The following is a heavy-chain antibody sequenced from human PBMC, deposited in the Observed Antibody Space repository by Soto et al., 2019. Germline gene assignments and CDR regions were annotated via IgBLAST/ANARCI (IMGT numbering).Heavy chain of an antibody. J-gene: IGHJ4*02. V-gene: IGHV1-69*13. D-gene: IGHD4-17*01. CDR2: IIPIFGTA. CDR1: GGTFSSYA. Sequence: SVKVSCKASGGTFSSYAISWVRQAPGQGLEWMGGIIPIFGTANYAQKFQGRVTITADESTSTAYMELSSLRSEDTAVYYCARMTTVVTPFFDYWGQGTLVTVSS. CDR3: ARMTTVVTPFFDY.